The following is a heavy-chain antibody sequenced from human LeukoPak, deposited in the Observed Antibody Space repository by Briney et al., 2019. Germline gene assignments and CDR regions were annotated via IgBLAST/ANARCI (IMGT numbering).Heavy chain of an antibody. D-gene: IGHD3-22*01. Sequence: GESLRISCEGSGYSFTSYWISWVRQMPGKGLEWMGTIDPSDSYTNYSPSFQGHVTISADKSFSTAYLQWSSLKASDTAIYYCARQRYYFDFSGYYHDYWGQGALVIVSA. CDR3: ARQRYYFDFSGYYHDY. CDR2: IDPSDSYT. J-gene: IGHJ4*02. CDR1: GYSFTSYW. V-gene: IGHV5-10-1*01.